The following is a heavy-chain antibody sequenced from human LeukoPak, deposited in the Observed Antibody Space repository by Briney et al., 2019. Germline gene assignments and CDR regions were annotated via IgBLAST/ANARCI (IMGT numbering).Heavy chain of an antibody. J-gene: IGHJ4*02. D-gene: IGHD5-12*01. CDR1: GFTFSSYG. V-gene: IGHV3-30*18. CDR3: AKDRTAGYDGLVDY. CDR2: ISYDGSHK. Sequence: PGGSLRLSCAASGFTFSSYGMHWVRQAPGKGLEWVAVISYDGSHKYSADSVKGRFTISRDNSKNTLYLQMNSLRAEDTAVYYCAKDRTAGYDGLVDYWGQGTLVTVSS.